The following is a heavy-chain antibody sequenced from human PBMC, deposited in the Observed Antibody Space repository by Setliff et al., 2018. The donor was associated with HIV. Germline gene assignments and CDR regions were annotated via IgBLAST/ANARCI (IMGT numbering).Heavy chain of an antibody. CDR1: GLTFSSYS. D-gene: IGHD1-26*01. V-gene: IGHV3-21*01. J-gene: IGHJ4*02. CDR2: ISSSSSYI. Sequence: PGGSLRLSCAASGLTFSSYSMNWVRQAPGKGLEWVSSISSSSSYIYYADSVKGRFTISRDNAKNSLYLQMNSLRAEDTAVYYCARGTVGATFLHNDYWGQGTLVTVSS. CDR3: ARGTVGATFLHNDY.